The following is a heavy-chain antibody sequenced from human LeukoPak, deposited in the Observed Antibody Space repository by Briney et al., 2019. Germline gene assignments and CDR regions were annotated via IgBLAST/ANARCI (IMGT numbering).Heavy chain of an antibody. V-gene: IGHV3-30*04. J-gene: IGHJ6*02. CDR2: ISYDGSNK. CDR3: ARDLPEWLFTHCYYGMDV. CDR1: GFTFSSYA. Sequence: TGGSLRLSCAASGFTFSSYAMHWVRQAPGKGLEWVAVISYDGSNKYYADSVKGRFTISRDNSKNTLYLQMNSLRAEDTAVYYCARDLPEWLFTHCYYGMDVWGQGTTVTVSS. D-gene: IGHD3-3*01.